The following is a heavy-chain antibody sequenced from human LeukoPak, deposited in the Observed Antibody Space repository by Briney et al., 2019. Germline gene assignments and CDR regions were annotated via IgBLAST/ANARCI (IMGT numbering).Heavy chain of an antibody. V-gene: IGHV1-69*13. CDR3: ARDRDRGYSSSSFQH. D-gene: IGHD6-13*01. CDR2: IIPIFGTA. Sequence: SVKVSCKASGGTFSSYAISWVRQAPGQGLEWMGGIIPIFGTANYAQKFQGRVTITADESTSTAYMELSSLRSEDTAVYYCARDRDRGYSSSSFQHWGQGTLVTVSS. J-gene: IGHJ1*01. CDR1: GGTFSSYA.